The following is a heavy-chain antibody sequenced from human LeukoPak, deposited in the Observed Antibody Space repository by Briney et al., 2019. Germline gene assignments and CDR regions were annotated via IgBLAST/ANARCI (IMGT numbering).Heavy chain of an antibody. J-gene: IGHJ4*02. D-gene: IGHD4-17*01. CDR2: ISRSSSTI. V-gene: IGHV3-48*02. CDR3: ARDRNPYAYYSGNDY. CDR1: GFTFSSHG. Sequence: PGGSLRLSCAASGFTFSSHGMNWVRQAPGKGLEWLSYISRSSSTIYYADSVKGRFTISRDNAKNSLYLQMNSLRDEDTAVYYCARDRNPYAYYSGNDYWGQGTLVTVSS.